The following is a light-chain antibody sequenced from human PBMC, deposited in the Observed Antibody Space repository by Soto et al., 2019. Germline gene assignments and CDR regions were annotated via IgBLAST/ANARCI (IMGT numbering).Light chain of an antibody. J-gene: IGKJ2*01. CDR3: QQYGSSPLYT. CDR2: GAS. V-gene: IGKV3-20*01. Sequence: EIVLTQSPGTLSLSPGERATLSCRASQSVSSSYLAWYQQKPVQAPRLLIYGASSRATGIPDRFSGSGSVTDFNLTISTLQPEDFAVYYCQQYGSSPLYTFGQGTKLE. CDR1: QSVSSSY.